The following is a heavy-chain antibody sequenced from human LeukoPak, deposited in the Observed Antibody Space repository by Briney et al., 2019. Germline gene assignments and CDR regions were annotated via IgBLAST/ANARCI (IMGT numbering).Heavy chain of an antibody. V-gene: IGHV4-39*01. Sequence: SETLSLTCTVSGGSLSSSSYYWGWIRQPPGKGLEWIGSIYYSGSTYYNPSLKSRVTISVDTSKNQFSLKLSSVTAADTAVYYCASDFWSGYSSGMDVWGQGTTVTVSS. J-gene: IGHJ6*02. D-gene: IGHD3-3*01. CDR1: GGSLSSSSYY. CDR2: IYYSGST. CDR3: ASDFWSGYSSGMDV.